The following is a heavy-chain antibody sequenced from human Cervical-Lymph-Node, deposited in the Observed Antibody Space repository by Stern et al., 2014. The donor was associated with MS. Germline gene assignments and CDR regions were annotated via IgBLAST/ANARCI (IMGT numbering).Heavy chain of an antibody. V-gene: IGHV4-39*01. Sequence: QLQLQESGPGLVKPSETLSLTCAVSGDSISSYTHYWAWIRQPPGKGLEWIGSVYYRGPTSYTPSLKSPPTISVNTPKNHFALGLNSVTAADTAVYYCAKHACTGAACPFDLWGQGTLVTVSS. J-gene: IGHJ4*02. CDR2: VYYRGPT. CDR1: GDSISSYTHY. CDR3: AKHACTGAACPFDL. D-gene: IGHD2-8*02.